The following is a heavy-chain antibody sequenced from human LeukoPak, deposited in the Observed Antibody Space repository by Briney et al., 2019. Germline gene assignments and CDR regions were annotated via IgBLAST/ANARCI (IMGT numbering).Heavy chain of an antibody. J-gene: IGHJ4*02. CDR2: INHSGST. Sequence: SETLSLTCAVYGGSFSGYYWSWIRQPPGKGLEWIGEINHSGSTNYNPSLKSRVTISVGTSKNQFSLKLSSVTAADTAVYYCARQPPGKEGDYWGQGTLVTVSS. D-gene: IGHD4-23*01. CDR3: ARQPPGKEGDY. V-gene: IGHV4-34*01. CDR1: GGSFSGYY.